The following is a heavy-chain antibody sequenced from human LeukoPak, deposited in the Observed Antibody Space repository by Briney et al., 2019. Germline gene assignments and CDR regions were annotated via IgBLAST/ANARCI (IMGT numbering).Heavy chain of an antibody. CDR3: ARGSPHYYDSSGYYYYY. V-gene: IGHV1-18*01. CDR1: GGTFSSYA. D-gene: IGHD3-22*01. CDR2: ISAYNGNT. J-gene: IGHJ4*02. Sequence: GASVKVSCKASGGTFSSYAISWVRQAPGQGLEWMGWISAYNGNTNYAQKLQGRVTMTTDTSTSTAYMELRSLRSDDTAVYYCARGSPHYYDSSGYYYYYWGQGTLVTVSS.